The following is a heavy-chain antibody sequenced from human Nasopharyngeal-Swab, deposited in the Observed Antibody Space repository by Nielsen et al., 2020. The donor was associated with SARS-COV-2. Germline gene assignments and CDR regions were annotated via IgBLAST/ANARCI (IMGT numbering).Heavy chain of an antibody. CDR2: MSFDGSNK. D-gene: IGHD3-9*01. Sequence: GGSLRLSCAASGFTFRIFAMHWLRQAPGKGLEWVAFMSFDGSNKYYADSVKGRFTISRDNSKNTLYLQMNSLRAEDTAVYYCAKDRYFAHYYFDYWGQGTLVTVSS. V-gene: IGHV3-30-3*01. J-gene: IGHJ4*02. CDR1: GFTFRIFA. CDR3: AKDRYFAHYYFDY.